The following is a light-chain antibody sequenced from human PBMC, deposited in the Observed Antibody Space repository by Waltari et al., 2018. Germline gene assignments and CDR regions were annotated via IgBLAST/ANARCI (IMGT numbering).Light chain of an antibody. Sequence: VFTQPHSVSGSPGQTVFISCIRSTGNIDSEYVQWYQQRPGNAPTTVIYKDDQRPCGVPARFSGSIDRSSNSSSLAISGLKAEDEADYYCQSADDSYNYVFGTGTRLFVL. V-gene: IGLV6-57*03. J-gene: IGLJ1*01. CDR2: KDD. CDR1: TGNIDSEY. CDR3: QSADDSYNYV.